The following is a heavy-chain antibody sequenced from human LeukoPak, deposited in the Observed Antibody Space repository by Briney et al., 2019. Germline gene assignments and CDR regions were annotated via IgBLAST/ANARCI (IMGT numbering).Heavy chain of an antibody. CDR2: INPNSGGT. CDR1: GYTFTGYY. V-gene: IGHV1-2*02. D-gene: IGHD4-17*01. J-gene: IGHJ5*02. CDR3: ARDTVPTGFDP. Sequence: ASVKVSCKASGYTFTGYYIHWVRQAPGQGLEWMGWINPNSGGTNYAQKFQGRVTMTRDTSISTAYMELSRLRSDDTAVYYCARDTVPTGFDPWGQVTLVTVSS.